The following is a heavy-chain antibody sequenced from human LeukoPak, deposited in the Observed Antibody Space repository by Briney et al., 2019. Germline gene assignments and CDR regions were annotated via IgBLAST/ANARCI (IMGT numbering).Heavy chain of an antibody. CDR1: GGSVSSGSYY. Sequence: SETLSLTCTVSGGSVSSGSYYWSWIRQPPGKGLEWIGYIYYSGSTNYNPSLKSRVTISVDTFKNQFSLKLSSVTAADTAVYYCARDWVPYNWFDPWGQGTLVTVSS. CDR2: IYYSGST. CDR3: ARDWVPYNWFDP. V-gene: IGHV4-61*01. J-gene: IGHJ5*02. D-gene: IGHD1-1*01.